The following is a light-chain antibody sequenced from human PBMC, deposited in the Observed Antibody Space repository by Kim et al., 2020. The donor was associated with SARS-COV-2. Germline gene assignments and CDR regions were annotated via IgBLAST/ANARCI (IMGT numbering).Light chain of an antibody. CDR3: QQYGASPYS. CDR2: GAS. CDR1: QVVSNNY. V-gene: IGKV3-20*01. Sequence: LCPGERATLSCRASQVVSNNYLAWYQQKPGQAHSLLIYGASKRTTDFPDRFSGSGSGTDFTLTIERLEPEDFAVYFCQQYGASPYSFGQGTKLEI. J-gene: IGKJ2*03.